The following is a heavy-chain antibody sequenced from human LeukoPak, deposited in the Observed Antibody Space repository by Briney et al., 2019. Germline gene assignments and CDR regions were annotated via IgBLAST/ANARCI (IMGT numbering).Heavy chain of an antibody. CDR1: GFSVISNY. V-gene: IGHV3-53*01. Sequence: GGSLRLSCAASGFSVISNYMSWVRQAPGKGLEWVSVTYSGGASYYSDSVKGRFTISRDDSTNTLYLQMNSLKAEDTAVYYCARSRDGYNCLCFDDWGQGTLVSVSS. CDR3: ARSRDGYNCLCFDD. J-gene: IGHJ4*02. D-gene: IGHD5-24*01. CDR2: TYSGGAS.